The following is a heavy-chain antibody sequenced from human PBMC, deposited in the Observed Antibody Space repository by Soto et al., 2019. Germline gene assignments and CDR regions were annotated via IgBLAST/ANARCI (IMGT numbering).Heavy chain of an antibody. V-gene: IGHV5-51*01. J-gene: IGHJ3*02. Sequence: GESLKISCKGSGYSFSSYWIGWVRPMPGKGLEGMGIIYPGESDTRYSPSFQGQVTISADKSISTAYLQWSSLKASDTAMYYCARHYLDYDIPQDVFDIWGQGTMVTVS. CDR1: GYSFSSYW. D-gene: IGHD3-9*01. CDR3: ARHYLDYDIPQDVFDI. CDR2: IYPGESDT.